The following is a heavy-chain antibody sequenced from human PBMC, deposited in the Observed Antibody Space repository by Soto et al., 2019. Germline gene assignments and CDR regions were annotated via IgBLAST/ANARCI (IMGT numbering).Heavy chain of an antibody. CDR1: GFTFSSYA. Sequence: QPGGSLRLSCAASGFTFSSYAMHWVRQAPGKGLDWVAVISYDGGNKYYADSVKGRFTISRDNSQNTLSLQMNSLRGEDTAVYYCARESALGYCISTSCPTSDSWGQGTLVTVSS. D-gene: IGHD2-2*01. CDR2: ISYDGGNK. V-gene: IGHV3-30-3*01. J-gene: IGHJ4*02. CDR3: ARESALGYCISTSCPTSDS.